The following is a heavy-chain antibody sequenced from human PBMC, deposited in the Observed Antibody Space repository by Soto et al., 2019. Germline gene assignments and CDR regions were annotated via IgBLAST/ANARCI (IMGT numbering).Heavy chain of an antibody. J-gene: IGHJ4*02. D-gene: IGHD3-22*01. CDR2: IYHSGST. V-gene: IGHV4-30-2*01. CDR3: ARAAYDRGGPFDY. Sequence: QLQLQESGSGLVKPSQTLSLTCAVSGGSISSGGYSWSWIRQPPGKGLEWIGYIYHSGSTHYNPSLQSRVTISVDRSKNQFSLKLSSVTAADTAVYYCARAAYDRGGPFDYWGQGTLVTVSS. CDR1: GGSISSGGYS.